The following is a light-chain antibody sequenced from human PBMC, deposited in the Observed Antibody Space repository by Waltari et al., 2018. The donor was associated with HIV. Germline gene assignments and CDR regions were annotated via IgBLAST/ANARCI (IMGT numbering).Light chain of an antibody. J-gene: IGLJ2*01. CDR2: EVT. CDR1: SSDIGASNF. CDR3: SSYAGSNRFVV. Sequence: QSPLPQPPSASGSPGQSVAISCTGTSSDIGASNFVSWYQQQPGSAPKLIIFEVTKRPTGVPDRFSGSKSGNTASLTVSGLLPEDDADYYCSSYAGSNRFVVFGGGTRLTVL. V-gene: IGLV2-8*01.